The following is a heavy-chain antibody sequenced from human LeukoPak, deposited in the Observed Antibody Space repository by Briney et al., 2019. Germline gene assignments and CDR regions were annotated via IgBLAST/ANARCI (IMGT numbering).Heavy chain of an antibody. CDR1: GFTFSSYA. CDR3: ARDSRYGYSNDY. CDR2: ISDDGYNP. D-gene: IGHD5-18*01. V-gene: IGHV3-30-3*01. J-gene: IGHJ4*02. Sequence: GGSLRLSCAASGFTFSSYAMSWVRQAPGKGLDWVAVISDDGYNPYYSDSVKGRFTISRDNSKNTVYLQMNSLRAEDTAVYYCARDSRYGYSNDYWGQGTLVTVSS.